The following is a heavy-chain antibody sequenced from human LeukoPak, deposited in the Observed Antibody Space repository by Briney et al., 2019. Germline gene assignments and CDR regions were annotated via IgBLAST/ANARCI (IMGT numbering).Heavy chain of an antibody. CDR3: ARDLGSSWYTPFDY. V-gene: IGHV3-48*03. CDR1: GFTFSSYE. Sequence: GGSLRLSCAASGFTFSSYEMNWVRQAPGKGLEWVSYISSSGSTIYYADSVKGRFTISRDNAKNSVYLQMNSLRAEDTAVYYCARDLGSSWYTPFDYWGQGTLVTVSS. J-gene: IGHJ4*02. CDR2: ISSSGSTI. D-gene: IGHD6-13*01.